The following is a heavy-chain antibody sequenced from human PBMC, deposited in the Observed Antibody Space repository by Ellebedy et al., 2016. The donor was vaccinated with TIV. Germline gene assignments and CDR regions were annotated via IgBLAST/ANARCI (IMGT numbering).Heavy chain of an antibody. J-gene: IGHJ2*01. CDR1: GFTFTSSA. D-gene: IGHD4-23*01. CDR2: IVVGSGNT. CDR3: ARGPYGGISVWYFDV. V-gene: IGHV1-58*01. Sequence: ASVKVSCKASGFTFTSSAVQWVRQARGQRLEWIGWIVVGSGNTNYAQKFQGRVTLTSDTYTRTAYMELSSLRSDDTAVYYCARGPYGGISVWYFDVWGRGTLVTVSS.